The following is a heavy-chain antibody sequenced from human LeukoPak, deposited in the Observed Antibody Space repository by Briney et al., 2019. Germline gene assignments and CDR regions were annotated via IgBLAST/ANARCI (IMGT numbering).Heavy chain of an antibody. CDR3: ARALTIGSGSHEAGFDP. CDR2: ISAYNGNT. Sequence: ASVKVSCKASGYTFTSYGISWVRQAPGQGLEWMGWISAYNGNTNYAQKLQGRVTMTTDTSTSTAYMELRSLRSDDTAVYYCARALTIGSGSHEAGFDPWGQGTLVTVSS. V-gene: IGHV1-18*04. CDR1: GYTFTSYG. J-gene: IGHJ5*02. D-gene: IGHD3-10*01.